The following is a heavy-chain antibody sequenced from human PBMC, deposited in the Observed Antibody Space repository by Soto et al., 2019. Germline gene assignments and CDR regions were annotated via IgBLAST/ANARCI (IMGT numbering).Heavy chain of an antibody. Sequence: EVQLVESGGGLVQPGGSLRLSCAASGFTFSSYSMNWVRQAPGKGLEWVSYISSSSSTIYYADSGKGRFTISRDNAKNSQYLQMNSLRDDDTAVYYCAKATLTGHDCSSDYWGQRTLVTVSS. CDR1: GFTFSSYS. CDR2: ISSSSSTI. J-gene: IGHJ4*02. CDR3: AKATLTGHDCSSDY. D-gene: IGHD2-21*02. V-gene: IGHV3-48*02.